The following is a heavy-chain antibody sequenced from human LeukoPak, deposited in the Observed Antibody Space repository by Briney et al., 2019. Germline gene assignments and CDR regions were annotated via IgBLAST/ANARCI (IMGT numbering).Heavy chain of an antibody. J-gene: IGHJ4*02. Sequence: QTGGSLRLSCAASGFTFSSYGMHWVHQAPGKGLEWVAVIWYDGNNKFYADSVKGRFTISRDNSNNTLYLQMNSLRAEDTAVYYCAREMATSDDYWGQGTLVTVSS. D-gene: IGHD5-24*01. CDR2: IWYDGNNK. CDR1: GFTFSSYG. V-gene: IGHV3-33*01. CDR3: AREMATSDDY.